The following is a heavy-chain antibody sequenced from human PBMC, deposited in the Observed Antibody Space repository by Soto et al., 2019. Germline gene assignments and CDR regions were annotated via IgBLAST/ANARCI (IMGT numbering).Heavy chain of an antibody. V-gene: IGHV1-69*12. CDR3: ARDKVRLQLGGKYYYIRDG. J-gene: IGHJ6*02. CDR1: GGTFSSSA. CDR2: IMPIFRTP. Sequence: QVQLVQSGAEVKKPGSSVKVSCKAPGGTFSSSAISWVRQAPGQGLEWMGGIMPIFRTPDCAQKSQGRVTITADECTCTAYVELSSLRSDDTAVYYCARDKVRLQLGGKYYYIRDGWGQGTTVTVSS. D-gene: IGHD5-12*01.